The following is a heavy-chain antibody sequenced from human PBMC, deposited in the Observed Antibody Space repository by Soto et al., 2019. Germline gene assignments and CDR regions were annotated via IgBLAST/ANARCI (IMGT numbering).Heavy chain of an antibody. CDR2: IYYSGST. D-gene: IGHD6-13*01. J-gene: IGHJ4*02. CDR1: GGSISSYY. CDR3: ARGETTAAAVPFDY. V-gene: IGHV4-59*01. Sequence: PSETLSLTCTVSGGSISSYYWSWIRQPPGKGLECIGYIYYSGSTNYNPSLKSRATISVDTSKNQFSLRLSSVTAADTAVYYCARGETTAAAVPFDYWGQGTLVTVSS.